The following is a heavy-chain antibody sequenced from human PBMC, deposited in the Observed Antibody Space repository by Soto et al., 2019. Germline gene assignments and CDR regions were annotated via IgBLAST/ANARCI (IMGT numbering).Heavy chain of an antibody. D-gene: IGHD5-12*01. V-gene: IGHV3-33*01. Sequence: QVQLVESGGGVVQPGRSLRLSCAASGFTFSSYGMHWVRQAPGKGLEWVAVIWYDGSNTYYADSVKGRFTISRDNSKNQLYLQMNSLRDEDTAVYYCGLGSSDGAAGFVGAFDLWGQGTMVTVSS. CDR3: GLGSSDGAAGFVGAFDL. CDR2: IWYDGSNT. J-gene: IGHJ3*01. CDR1: GFTFSSYG.